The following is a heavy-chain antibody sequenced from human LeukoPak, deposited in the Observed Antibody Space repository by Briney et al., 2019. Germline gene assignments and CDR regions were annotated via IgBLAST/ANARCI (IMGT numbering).Heavy chain of an antibody. Sequence: SQTLSLTCTVSGGSISSGSYYWSWIRQPAGKGLEWIGRIYTSGSTNYNPSLKSRVTISVDTSKSQFSLKLSSVTAADTAVYYCARDLGFTYYDFWSGYFMGDAFDIWGQGTMVTVSS. J-gene: IGHJ3*02. CDR2: IYTSGST. D-gene: IGHD3-3*01. CDR1: GGSISSGSYY. CDR3: ARDLGFTYYDFWSGYFMGDAFDI. V-gene: IGHV4-61*02.